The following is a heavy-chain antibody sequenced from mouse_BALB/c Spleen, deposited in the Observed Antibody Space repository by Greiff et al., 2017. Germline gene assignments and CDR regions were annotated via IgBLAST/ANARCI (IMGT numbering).Heavy chain of an antibody. V-gene: IGHV14-3*02. CDR1: GFNIKDTY. D-gene: IGHD1-2*01. CDR2: IDPANGNT. J-gene: IGHJ1*01. CDR3: AVLRLRYVDV. Sequence: VQLQQSGAELVKPGASVKLSCTASGFNIKDTYMHWVKQRPEQGLEWIGRIDPANGNTKYDPKFQGKATITADTSSNTAYLQLSSLTSEDTAVYYCAVLRLRYVDVWGAGTTVTVSS.